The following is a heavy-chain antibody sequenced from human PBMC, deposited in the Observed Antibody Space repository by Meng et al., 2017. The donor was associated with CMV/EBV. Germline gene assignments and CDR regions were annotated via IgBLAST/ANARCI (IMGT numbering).Heavy chain of an antibody. D-gene: IGHD2-21*02. Sequence: GESLKISCAASGFTFSSYAMHWVRQAPGKGLEWVAVISYDGSNKYYADSVKGRFTISRDNSKNTLYLQMNSLRAEDTAVYYCARALLIPKGDDDYWGQGTLVTVLL. CDR1: GFTFSSYA. V-gene: IGHV3-30*04. CDR2: ISYDGSNK. J-gene: IGHJ4*02. CDR3: ARALLIPKGDDDY.